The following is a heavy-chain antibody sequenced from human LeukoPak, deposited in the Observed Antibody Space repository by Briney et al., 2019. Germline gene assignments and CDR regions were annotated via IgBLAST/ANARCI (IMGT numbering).Heavy chain of an antibody. D-gene: IGHD2-8*02. Sequence: GGSLRLSWAASGFTFSSYGMYWVRQAPGKGLEWVAVISYDGSNKYYPDSVKGRFTISRDNSKNTLYLQMNSLRAEDTAVYYCAKGAGGNTINYFDFWGQGTLVTVSS. J-gene: IGHJ4*02. CDR2: ISYDGSNK. V-gene: IGHV3-30*18. CDR3: AKGAGGNTINYFDF. CDR1: GFTFSSYG.